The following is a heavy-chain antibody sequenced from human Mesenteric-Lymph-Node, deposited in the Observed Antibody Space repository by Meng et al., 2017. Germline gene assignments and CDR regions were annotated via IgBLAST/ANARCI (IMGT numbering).Heavy chain of an antibody. CDR1: GDSLFSNNVA. CDR2: TYYMSKWNY. Sequence: SETLSLTCAISGDSLFSNNVAWNWIRQSPSRGLEWLGRTYYMSKWNYDYALSVKSRVTIDLDTSKNQFSLQLISVTPEDTAVYYCARDGLLGGSPYYFDYWGQGTLVTVSS. CDR3: ARDGLLGGSPYYFDY. D-gene: IGHD1-26*01. V-gene: IGHV6-1*01. J-gene: IGHJ4*02.